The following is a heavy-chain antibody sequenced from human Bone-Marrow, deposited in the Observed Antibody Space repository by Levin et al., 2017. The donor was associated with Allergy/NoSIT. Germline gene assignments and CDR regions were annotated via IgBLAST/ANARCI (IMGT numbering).Heavy chain of an antibody. CDR1: GFTFRNYW. CDR2: INSDWSTT. J-gene: IGHJ4*02. Sequence: GESLKISCAASGFTFRNYWMHWVRQAPGKGLVWVSRINSDWSTTSYADSVKGRFTISRDNAKNTLYLQMNSLRVEDTALYYCARPYCSSTSCYLGMDHWGQGTMVTVSS. D-gene: IGHD2-2*01. CDR3: ARPYCSSTSCYLGMDH. V-gene: IGHV3-74*01.